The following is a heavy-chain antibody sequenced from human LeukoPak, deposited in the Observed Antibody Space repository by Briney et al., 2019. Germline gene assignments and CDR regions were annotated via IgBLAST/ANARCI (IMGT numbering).Heavy chain of an antibody. CDR3: QGNIPAFDI. D-gene: IGHD2/OR15-2a*01. Sequence: SETLSLTCTVSGGSISSSSYYWGWIRQPPGKGLEWIGSIYYSGSTYYNPSLKSRVIISVDTSKNQFSLKLSSVTAADAAVYYCQGNIPAFDIWGQGTMVTVSS. J-gene: IGHJ3*02. V-gene: IGHV4-39*01. CDR2: IYYSGST. CDR1: GGSISSSSYY.